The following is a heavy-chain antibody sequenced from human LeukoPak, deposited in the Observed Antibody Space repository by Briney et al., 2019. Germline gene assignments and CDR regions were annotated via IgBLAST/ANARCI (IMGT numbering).Heavy chain of an antibody. CDR2: INHSGST. V-gene: IGHV4-34*01. CDR1: GESFNNYY. D-gene: IGHD3-10*01. J-gene: IGHJ4*02. Sequence: SETLSLTCAVYGESFNNYYWTWIRQSPGKGLEWIGEINHSGSTNYNPSLKSRVTISVDPSKNQFSLKLTSVIAADTALYYCARAGWFGELYGPLDFWGQGTLVTVSS. CDR3: ARAGWFGELYGPLDF.